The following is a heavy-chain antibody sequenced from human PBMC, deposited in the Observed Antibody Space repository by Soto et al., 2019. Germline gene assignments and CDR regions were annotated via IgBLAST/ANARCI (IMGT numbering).Heavy chain of an antibody. V-gene: IGHV4-39*01. CDR2: IYYSGST. D-gene: IGHD3-10*01. CDR1: GGSISSSSYY. Sequence: SETLSLTCTVSGGSISSSSYYWGWIRQPPGKGLEWIGSIYYSGSTYYNPSLKSRVTISVDTSKNQFSLKLSSVTAADTAVYYCAIRGITMVRGVILNWFDPWGQGTLVTVSS. CDR3: AIRGITMVRGVILNWFDP. J-gene: IGHJ5*02.